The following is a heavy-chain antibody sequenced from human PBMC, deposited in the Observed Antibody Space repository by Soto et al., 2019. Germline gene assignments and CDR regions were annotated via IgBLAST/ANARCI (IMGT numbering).Heavy chain of an antibody. D-gene: IGHD6-6*01. CDR1: GGSVSSGSYY. CDR3: ATYIAARPEVGDYFDY. Sequence: SETLSLTCTVSGGSVSSGSYYWSWIRQPPGKGLEWIGYIYYSGSTNYNPSLESRVTISVDTSKNQFSLKLSSVTAADTAVYYCATYIAARPEVGDYFDYCGQGTLVTVSS. CDR2: IYYSGST. V-gene: IGHV4-61*01. J-gene: IGHJ4*02.